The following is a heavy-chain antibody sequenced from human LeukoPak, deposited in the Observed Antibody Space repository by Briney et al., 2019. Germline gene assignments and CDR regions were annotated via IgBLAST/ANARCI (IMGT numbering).Heavy chain of an antibody. CDR2: IIPIFGTA. CDR1: GGTFSSYA. J-gene: IGHJ6*04. Sequence: SVKVSCTSSGGTFSSYAISWVRQAPAQGLEWMGGIIPIFGTANYAQKFQGRVTITADKSTSTAYMELSSLRSEDTAVYYCARGFRSRRGYSYGSHYYYGMDVWGKGTTVTVSS. D-gene: IGHD5-18*01. CDR3: ARGFRSRRGYSYGSHYYYGMDV. V-gene: IGHV1-69*06.